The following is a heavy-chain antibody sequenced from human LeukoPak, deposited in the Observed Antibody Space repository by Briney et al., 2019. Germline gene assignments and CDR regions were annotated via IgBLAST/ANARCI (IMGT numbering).Heavy chain of an antibody. CDR1: GYSFNTYG. V-gene: IGHV1-18*01. CDR3: ARRAYCGGDCYSPPVRT. D-gene: IGHD2-21*02. J-gene: IGHJ5*02. CDR2: INTNNGNT. Sequence: GASVKVSCEASGYSFNTYGISWVRQAPGQRLEWMGWINTNNGNTKYAQKFQGRVTMARDTSTSTAYMELRSLTSDDTAVYYCARRAYCGGDCYSPPVRTWGQGTLVTVSS.